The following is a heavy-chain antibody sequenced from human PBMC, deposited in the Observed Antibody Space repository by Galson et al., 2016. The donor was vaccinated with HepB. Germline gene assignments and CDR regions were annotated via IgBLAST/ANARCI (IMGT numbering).Heavy chain of an antibody. V-gene: IGHV6-1*01. CDR3: ASGPRAYVQ. J-gene: IGHJ4*02. Sequence: CAISGDSVSRNTAAWNWIRQSPSRGLEWPGRTYYRSKWSSDYVVSMKGRITINADIPMNQFSPQLNSVTPEDTAVYYCASGPRAYVQWGQGTLVTVSS. CDR2: TYYRSKWSS. CDR1: GDSVSRNTAA. D-gene: IGHD5-12*01.